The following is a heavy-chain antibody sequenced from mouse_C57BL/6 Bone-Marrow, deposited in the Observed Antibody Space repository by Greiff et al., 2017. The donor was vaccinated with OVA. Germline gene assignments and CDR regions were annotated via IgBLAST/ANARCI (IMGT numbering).Heavy chain of an antibody. CDR1: GFSLTSYG. D-gene: IGHD2-4*01. V-gene: IGHV2-3*01. CDR3: GKDYDKSYWYFDV. CDR2: IWGDGST. J-gene: IGHJ1*03. Sequence: QVQLKESGPGLVAPSQSLSITCTVSGFSLTSYGVSWVRQPPGKGLEWLGVIWGDGSTNYPSALISRLSISKDNTKSQVFVELNSLQTDDTATYYGGKDYDKSYWYFDVWGTGTTVTVSS.